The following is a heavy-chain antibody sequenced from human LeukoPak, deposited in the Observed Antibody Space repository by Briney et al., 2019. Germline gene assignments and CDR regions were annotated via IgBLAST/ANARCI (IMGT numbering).Heavy chain of an antibody. V-gene: IGHV4-61*02. CDR3: ATLGFFGFFDY. J-gene: IGHJ4*02. D-gene: IGHD3-10*01. CDR1: GGSISSGSYY. Sequence: SETLSLICTVSGGSISSGSYYWSWIRQPAGKGLEWIGRINNSGGTNYNPSLKSRVTILVDTSKNQFSLKLSSVTAADTAVYYCATLGFFGFFDYWGQGTLVTVSS. CDR2: INNSGGT.